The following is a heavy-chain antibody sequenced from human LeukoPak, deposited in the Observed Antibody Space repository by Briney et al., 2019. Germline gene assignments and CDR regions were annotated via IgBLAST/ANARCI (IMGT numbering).Heavy chain of an antibody. Sequence: PSETLSLTCTVSGGSISSGGYYWSWIRQHPGKGLERIGYIYYSGSTYYNPSLKSRVTISVDTSKNQFSLKLSSVTAADTAVYYCARVRCKDCSRPARTYNWFDPWGQGTLVTVSS. J-gene: IGHJ5*02. CDR2: IYYSGST. V-gene: IGHV4-31*03. D-gene: IGHD2-21*02. CDR3: ARVRCKDCSRPARTYNWFDP. CDR1: GGSISSGGYY.